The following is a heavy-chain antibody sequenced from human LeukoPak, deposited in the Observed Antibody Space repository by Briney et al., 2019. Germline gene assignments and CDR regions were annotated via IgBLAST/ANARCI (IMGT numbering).Heavy chain of an antibody. V-gene: IGHV5-51*01. J-gene: IGHJ4*02. CDR1: GDSFTKYW. Sequence: GESLKISCKGSGDSFTKYWIVWVRQMPGKGLEWMGIIYPGDSDTRYSPSFQGQVTISADKSISTAYLQWRSLKASDTAMYYCARRPMAWYSSSWSIDYWGQGTLVTVSS. CDR2: IYPGDSDT. D-gene: IGHD6-13*01. CDR3: ARRPMAWYSSSWSIDY.